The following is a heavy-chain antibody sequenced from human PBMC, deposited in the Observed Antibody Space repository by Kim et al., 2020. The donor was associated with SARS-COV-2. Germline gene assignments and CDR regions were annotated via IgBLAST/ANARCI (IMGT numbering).Heavy chain of an antibody. CDR1: GGTFSSYA. CDR2: IIPIFGTA. D-gene: IGHD4-17*01. V-gene: IGHV1-69*13. CDR3: ARDGPSTVVTPFDY. Sequence: SVKVSCKASGGTFSSYAISWVRQAPGQGLEWMGGIIPIFGTANYAQKFQGRVTITADESTSTAYMELSSLRSEDTAVYYCARDGPSTVVTPFDYWGQGTLVTVSS. J-gene: IGHJ4*02.